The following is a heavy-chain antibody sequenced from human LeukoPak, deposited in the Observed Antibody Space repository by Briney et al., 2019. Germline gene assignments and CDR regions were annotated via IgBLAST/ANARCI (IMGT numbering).Heavy chain of an antibody. J-gene: IGHJ6*02. CDR1: GXTFSSYG. CDR2: ISYDGSDK. Sequence: PGRSLRLSCAASGXTFSSYGMHWVRQAPGKGLEWVAVISYDGSDKYYADSVKGRFTISRDNPKNTMYLQMNSLRVEDTAVYYCAKEHGDRGYYYYGMNVWGQGTAVTVCS. CDR3: AKEHGDRGYYYYGMNV. D-gene: IGHD4-17*01. V-gene: IGHV3-30*18.